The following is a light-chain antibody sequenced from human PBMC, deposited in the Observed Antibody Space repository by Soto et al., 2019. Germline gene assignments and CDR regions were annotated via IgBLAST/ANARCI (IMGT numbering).Light chain of an antibody. V-gene: IGLV2-14*01. CDR1: ASNVGTYNY. J-gene: IGLJ1*01. CDR3: NSYTSSQTGV. Sequence: QSALTQPASVSGSPGQSITISCTGTASNVGTYNYVSWYQQYPDKVPKLLIYDVTKRPPGVSDRFSGSKSGNTVSLTISGLQAEDEADYYCNSYTSSQTGVFGTVTKLTVL. CDR2: DVT.